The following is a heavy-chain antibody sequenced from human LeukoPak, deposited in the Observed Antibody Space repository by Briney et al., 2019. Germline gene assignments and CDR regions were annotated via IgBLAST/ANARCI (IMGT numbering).Heavy chain of an antibody. D-gene: IGHD2-15*01. CDR3: AGASVGYCSGGSCFRPTYYFDY. J-gene: IGHJ4*02. CDR2: IYSGGST. CDR1: GFTVSSNY. V-gene: IGHV3-53*01. Sequence: GGSLRLSCAASGFTVSSNYMSWVRQAPGKGLEWVSVIYSGGSTYYADSVKGRFTISRDNSKNTLYLQMNSLRAEDTAVYYCAGASVGYCSGGSCFRPTYYFDYWGQGTLVTVSS.